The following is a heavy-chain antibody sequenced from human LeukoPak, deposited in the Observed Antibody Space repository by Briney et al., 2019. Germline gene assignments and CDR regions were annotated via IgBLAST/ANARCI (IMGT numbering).Heavy chain of an antibody. CDR3: AGVIAARPLGAFDI. CDR2: IYTSGST. D-gene: IGHD6-6*01. J-gene: IGHJ3*02. V-gene: IGHV4-4*07. CDR1: GGSISSYY. Sequence: SETLSLTCTVSGGSISSYYWSWIRQPAGKGLEWIGRIYTSGSTNYNPSLKSRVTMSVDTSKNQFSLKLSSVTAADTAVYYCAGVIAARPLGAFDIWGQGTMVTVSS.